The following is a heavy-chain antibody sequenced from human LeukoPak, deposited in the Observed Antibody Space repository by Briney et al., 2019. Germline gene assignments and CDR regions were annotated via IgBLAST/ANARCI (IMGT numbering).Heavy chain of an antibody. CDR2: IIPIFGTA. CDR3: ARPGVGAQRRGGYYFDY. V-gene: IGHV1-69*13. J-gene: IGHJ4*02. D-gene: IGHD1-26*01. CDR1: GGTFSSYA. Sequence: SVKFSCKASGGTFSSYAISWVRQAPGQGLEWMGGIIPIFGTANYAQKFQGRVTITADESTSTAYMELSSLRSEDTAVYYCARPGVGAQRRGGYYFDYWGQGTLVTVSS.